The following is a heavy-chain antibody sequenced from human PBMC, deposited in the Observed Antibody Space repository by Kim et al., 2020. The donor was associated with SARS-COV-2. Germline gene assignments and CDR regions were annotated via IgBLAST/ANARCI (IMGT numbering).Heavy chain of an antibody. D-gene: IGHD6-19*01. CDR2: INTNTGNP. J-gene: IGHJ4*02. Sequence: ASVKVSCKASGYTFTSYGMHWVRQAPGQGLEWMGWINTNTGNPTYAQGFTGRFVFSLDTSVSTAYLQISSLKAEDTAVYYCARDPRLSYSSASQGGYWGQGTLVTVSS. CDR3: ARDPRLSYSSASQGGY. CDR1: GYTFTSYG. V-gene: IGHV7-4-1*02.